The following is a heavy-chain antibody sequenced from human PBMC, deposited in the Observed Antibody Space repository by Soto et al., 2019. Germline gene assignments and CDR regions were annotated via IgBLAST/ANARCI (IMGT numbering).Heavy chain of an antibody. CDR2: IIPIFGTA. D-gene: IGHD2-15*01. V-gene: IGHV1-69*13. J-gene: IGHJ4*02. CDR3: ARDSSGGGSSFDY. Sequence: SVKVSCKASGGTFSSYAISWVRQAPGQGLEWMGGIIPIFGTANYAQKFQGRVTITADESTSTAYMELSSLRSEDTAVYYCARDSSGGGSSFDYWGQGTLVTVSS. CDR1: GGTFSSYA.